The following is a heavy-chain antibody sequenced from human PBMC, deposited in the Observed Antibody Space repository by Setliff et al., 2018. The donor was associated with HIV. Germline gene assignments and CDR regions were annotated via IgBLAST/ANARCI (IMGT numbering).Heavy chain of an antibody. V-gene: IGHV4-59*01. CDR2: IYYSDSGST. D-gene: IGHD2-21*01. CDR1: GGSINNYY. CDR3: ARGGVIWNYDY. Sequence: SETLSLTCTVSGGSINNYYWSWIRQPPGKGLEWIGYIYYSDSGSTNYNPSLKGRVTISVDTSKNHFSLKLSSVTAADTAVYYCARGGVIWNYDYWGQGTLVTVSS. J-gene: IGHJ4*02.